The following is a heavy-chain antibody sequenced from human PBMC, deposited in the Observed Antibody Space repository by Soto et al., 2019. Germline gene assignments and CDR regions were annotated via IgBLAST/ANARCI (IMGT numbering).Heavy chain of an antibody. CDR2: IIPIFGTA. V-gene: IGHV1-69*01. D-gene: IGHD1-7*01. CDR1: GGTFSSYA. CDR3: AHNWNLGNYYYYGMDV. Sequence: QVQLVQSGAEVKKPGSSVKVSCKASGGTFSSYAISWVRQAPGQVLEWLGGIIPIFGTANYAQKFQGRVTITADDSTSTAYMELSSLRSEDTAVYYCAHNWNLGNYYYYGMDVWGQGTTVTVSS. J-gene: IGHJ6*02.